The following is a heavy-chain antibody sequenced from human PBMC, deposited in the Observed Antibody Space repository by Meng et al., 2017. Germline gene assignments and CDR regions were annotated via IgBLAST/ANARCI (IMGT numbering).Heavy chain of an antibody. J-gene: IGHJ4*02. CDR1: RYAFTSYA. Sequence: QVQLVQSGLRLRKPRGLVMGSCKASRYAFTSYAMNWVRQAPGQGLEWMGWINTNTGNPTYAQGFTGRFVFSLDTSVSTAYLQISSLKAEDTAVYYCARMGIAVAGTLGWKDYWGQGTLVTVSS. V-gene: IGHV7-4-1*02. D-gene: IGHD6-19*01. CDR3: ARMGIAVAGTLGWKDY. CDR2: INTNTGNP.